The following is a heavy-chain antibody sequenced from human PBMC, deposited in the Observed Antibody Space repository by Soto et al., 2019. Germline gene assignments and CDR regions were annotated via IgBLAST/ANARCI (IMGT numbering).Heavy chain of an antibody. J-gene: IGHJ5*02. Sequence: QVQLQESGPGLVKPSGTLSLTCAVSGGSISSSNWWSWVRQPPGKGLEWIGEIYHSGSTNYNPSLKRRVTISVDKSKTQFSLKLSSVTAADTAVYYCRAVAAREEYNWFDPWGQGTLVTVSS. CDR1: GGSISSSNW. CDR3: RAVAAREEYNWFDP. CDR2: IYHSGST. V-gene: IGHV4-4*02. D-gene: IGHD2-15*01.